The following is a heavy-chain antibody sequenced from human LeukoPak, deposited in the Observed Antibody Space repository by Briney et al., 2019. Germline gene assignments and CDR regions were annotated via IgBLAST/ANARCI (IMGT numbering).Heavy chain of an antibody. J-gene: IGHJ4*02. Sequence: SDTLSLTCTVSGGSISSSSYYWGWIRQPPGKGLEWIGSIYYSGSTYYNPSLKSRVTISVDTSKNQFSLKLSSVTAADTAVYHCARRLLDYYDSSGYTPIDYWGQGTLVTVSS. D-gene: IGHD3-22*01. CDR1: GGSISSSSYY. CDR2: IYYSGST. CDR3: ARRLLDYYDSSGYTPIDY. V-gene: IGHV4-39*01.